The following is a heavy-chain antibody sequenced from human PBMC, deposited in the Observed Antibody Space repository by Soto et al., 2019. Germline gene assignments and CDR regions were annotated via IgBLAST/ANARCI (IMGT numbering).Heavy chain of an antibody. D-gene: IGHD3-22*01. V-gene: IGHV3-30*02. J-gene: IGHJ4*02. CDR3: AKEWVYDSSGWSFDY. Sequence: GGSLRLSGAASGSTFSSYGMHWVRQAPGKGLEWVAAIWYDGSNKYYADSVKGRFTISRDNSKNTLYLQMNSLRAEDTAVFYCAKEWVYDSSGWSFDYWGQGTLVTVSS. CDR1: GSTFSSYG. CDR2: IWYDGSNK.